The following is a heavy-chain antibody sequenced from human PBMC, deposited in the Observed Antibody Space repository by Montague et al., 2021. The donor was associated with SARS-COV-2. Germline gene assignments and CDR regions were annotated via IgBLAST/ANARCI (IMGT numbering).Heavy chain of an antibody. V-gene: IGHV4/OR15-8*02. Sequence: SETLSLTCAVSGVSITSTNWWWLVRQPPGKVLEWIGEISYGGIASYNPPLKSRATISMDRSRNLSSLKLSSATAADTALYYCAGKGVTVPADYWGQGTLVTVS. CDR1: GVSITSTNW. CDR3: AGKGVTVPADY. CDR2: ISYGGIA. J-gene: IGHJ4*02. D-gene: IGHD4-11*01.